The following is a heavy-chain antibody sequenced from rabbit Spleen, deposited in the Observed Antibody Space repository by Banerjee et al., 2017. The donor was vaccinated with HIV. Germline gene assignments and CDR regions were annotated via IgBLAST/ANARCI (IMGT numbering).Heavy chain of an antibody. CDR2: IYTGDGST. J-gene: IGHJ4*01. Sequence: QEQLVESGGGLVKPGASLTLTCTASGFDFSSNYYFSWVRQAPGKGLELIACIYTGDGSTIYASWVNGRFTISKTSSTTVTLQMTSLTAADTATYFCARDSYAGSGAWNLWGPGTLVTVS. V-gene: IGHV1S45*01. D-gene: IGHD4-2*01. CDR3: ARDSYAGSGAWNL. CDR1: GFDFSSNYY.